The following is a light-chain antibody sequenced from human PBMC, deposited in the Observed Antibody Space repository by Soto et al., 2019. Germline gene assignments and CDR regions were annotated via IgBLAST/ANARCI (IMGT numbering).Light chain of an antibody. Sequence: DIQMTQSPYTLSASVGDRVTITCRASQSISSWLAWYQQKPGKAPKLLIYDASSLESGVPSRFSGSGSGTEFTLTISSLQTDDFATYYCQQYDSYSWTFGHGSKVDIK. V-gene: IGKV1-5*01. J-gene: IGKJ1*01. CDR2: DAS. CDR3: QQYDSYSWT. CDR1: QSISSW.